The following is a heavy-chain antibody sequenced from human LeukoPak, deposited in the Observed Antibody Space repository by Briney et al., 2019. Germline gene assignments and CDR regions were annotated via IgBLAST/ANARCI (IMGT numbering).Heavy chain of an antibody. V-gene: IGHV3-7*01. CDR1: GFTFSSYY. CDR2: IKQDGSEK. J-gene: IGHJ3*02. CDR3: ARDVAAAGFLDAFDI. Sequence: GGSLRLSCAASGFTFSSYYMSWVRQAPGKGLEWVANIKQDGSEKYYVDSMKGRFTISRDNAKNSLYLQMNSLRAEDTAVYYCARDVAAAGFLDAFDIWGQGTMVTVSS. D-gene: IGHD6-13*01.